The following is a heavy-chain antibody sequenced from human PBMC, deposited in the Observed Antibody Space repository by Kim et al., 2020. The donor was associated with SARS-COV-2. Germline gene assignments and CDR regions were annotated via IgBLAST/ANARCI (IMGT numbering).Heavy chain of an antibody. Sequence: HSNPSHKSQVTISLGTSRNQFSLRLTSVTATDTAVYYCARGDYFCYAMDVWGQGTTVTVSS. V-gene: IGHV4-30-2*04. CDR3: ARGDYFCYAMDV. J-gene: IGHJ6*02.